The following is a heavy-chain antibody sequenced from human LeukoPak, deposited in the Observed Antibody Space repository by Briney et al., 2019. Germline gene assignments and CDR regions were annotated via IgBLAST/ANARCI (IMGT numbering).Heavy chain of an antibody. CDR3: ARDLIGVVVVPAAMGAHLDYYYYGMDV. CDR2: IWYDGSNK. Sequence: GGSLRLSCAASGFTFSSYGMHWVRQAPGKGLEWVAVIWYDGSNKYYADSVKGRLTISRDNSKNTLYLQMNSLRAEDTAVYYCARDLIGVVVVPAAMGAHLDYYYYGMDVWGKGTTVTVSS. D-gene: IGHD2-2*01. CDR1: GFTFSSYG. J-gene: IGHJ6*04. V-gene: IGHV3-33*01.